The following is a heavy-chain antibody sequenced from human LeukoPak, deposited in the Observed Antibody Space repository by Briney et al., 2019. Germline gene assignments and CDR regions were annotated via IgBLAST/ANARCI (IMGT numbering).Heavy chain of an antibody. CDR3: ARKMGSGSYRDYY. D-gene: IGHD1-26*01. V-gene: IGHV3-74*01. CDR2: INSDGSTT. Sequence: GGSLRLSCAASGFTFSSHRMDWDRQAPGKGLVWVSRINSDGSTTTYADSVKGRFTISRDNANNTLYLQMSSLRAEDTAVYYLARKMGSGSYRDYYWGQGTLVTVSS. J-gene: IGHJ4*02. CDR1: GFTFSSHR.